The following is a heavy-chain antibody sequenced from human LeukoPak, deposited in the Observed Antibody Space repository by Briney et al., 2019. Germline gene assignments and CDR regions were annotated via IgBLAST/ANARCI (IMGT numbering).Heavy chain of an antibody. CDR1: GFTFSSYG. J-gene: IGHJ4*02. CDR3: GRVLRGLYNLGD. D-gene: IGHD3-10*01. Sequence: GGSLRLSCAASGFTFSSYGMHWVRQAPGKGLECVAVISYDGSNEYYADSVKGRFTISRDNSKNSLFLQINGLREEDTVVYYCGRVLRGLYNLGDWGQGTLVTVSS. CDR2: ISYDGSNE. V-gene: IGHV3-30*03.